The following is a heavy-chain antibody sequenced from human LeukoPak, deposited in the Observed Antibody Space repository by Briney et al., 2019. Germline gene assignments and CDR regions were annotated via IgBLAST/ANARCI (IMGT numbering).Heavy chain of an antibody. V-gene: IGHV7-4-1*02. J-gene: IGHJ3*02. CDR1: GYSFTSQG. CDR3: AREILRFDS. CDR2: INTDSGNP. Sequence: ASVKVSCKASGYSFTSQGMNWVRQAPGQGLEWMGWINTDSGNPTYAQGFTGRVVFSLDSSVSTAYLQISNLMPEDTAKYYCAREILRFDSGGQGTMVIVSS.